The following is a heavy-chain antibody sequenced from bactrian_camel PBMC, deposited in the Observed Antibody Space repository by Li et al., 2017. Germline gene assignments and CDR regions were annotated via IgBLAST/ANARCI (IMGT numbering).Heavy chain of an antibody. V-gene: IGHV3S53*01. CDR2: LTRDGYP. CDR1: GDTYSINC. Sequence: QLVESGGGLVQPGGSLRLSCAASGDTYSINCMAWYRQAPDKEREKVSALTRDGYPGYAPSVKGRFRISRDRAENIMYLQMNDLKPEDTAMYYCHTTYQGNDYWGQGTQVTVSS. J-gene: IGHJ4*01. CDR3: HTTYQGNDY. D-gene: IGHD2*01.